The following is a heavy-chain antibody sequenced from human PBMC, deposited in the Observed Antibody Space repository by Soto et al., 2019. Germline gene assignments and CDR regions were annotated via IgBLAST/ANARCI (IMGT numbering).Heavy chain of an antibody. CDR2: ISAYNGNT. CDR1: GYTFTSYG. J-gene: IGHJ5*02. V-gene: IGHV1-18*01. CDR3: ARVAGDFWSVPGPDP. D-gene: IGHD3-3*01. Sequence: ASVKVSCKASGYTFTSYGISWVRQAPGQGLEWMGWISAYNGNTNYAQKLQGRVTMTTDTSTSTAYMELRSLRSDDTAVYYWARVAGDFWSVPGPDPWGQGTLVTVSS.